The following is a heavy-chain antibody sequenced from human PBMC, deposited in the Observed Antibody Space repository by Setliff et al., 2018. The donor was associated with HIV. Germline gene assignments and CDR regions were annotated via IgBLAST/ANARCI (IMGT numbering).Heavy chain of an antibody. D-gene: IGHD2-15*01. CDR1: GFTFSGYA. Sequence: PGESLRLSCAASGFTFSGYAMSWVRQAPGKGLECVSAISNGGGGYTYYADSGKGRFTISRDNSKNTLYLQVNSLRAEDTAVYYCSKRAGGPLVNWVFDYWGQGTLVTVSS. CDR2: ISNGGGGYT. V-gene: IGHV3-23*01. J-gene: IGHJ4*02. CDR3: SKRAGGPLVNWVFDY.